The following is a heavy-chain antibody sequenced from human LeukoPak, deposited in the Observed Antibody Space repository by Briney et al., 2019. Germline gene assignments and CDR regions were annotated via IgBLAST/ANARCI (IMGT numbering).Heavy chain of an antibody. J-gene: IGHJ5*02. CDR1: GGTFSSYA. CDR2: IIPIFGTA. V-gene: IGHV1-69*13. Sequence: SVKVSCKASGGTFSSYAISWVRQAPGQGLEWMGVIIPIFGTANYAQKFQGRVTITADESTSTAYMELSSLRSEDTAVYYCACYYGSGSYPAINWFDPWGQGTLVTVSS. D-gene: IGHD3-10*01. CDR3: ACYYGSGSYPAINWFDP.